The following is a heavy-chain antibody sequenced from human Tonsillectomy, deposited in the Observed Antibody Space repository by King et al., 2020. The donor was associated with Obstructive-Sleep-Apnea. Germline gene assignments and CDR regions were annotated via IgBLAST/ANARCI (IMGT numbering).Heavy chain of an antibody. D-gene: IGHD3-10*01. CDR2: ILHGGST. CDR1: GGSISSGGYS. Sequence: QLQESGSGLVKPSQTLSLTCAVSGGSISSGGYSWNWIRQPPGKGLEWIGYILHGGSTYYNPSLKSRVTISVDRSKNQFSLRLSSVTAADTAVFYCARGTITMVRGVIITPFFDYWGQGXLXTVXS. CDR3: ARGTITMVRGVIITPFFDY. J-gene: IGHJ4*02. V-gene: IGHV4-30-2*01.